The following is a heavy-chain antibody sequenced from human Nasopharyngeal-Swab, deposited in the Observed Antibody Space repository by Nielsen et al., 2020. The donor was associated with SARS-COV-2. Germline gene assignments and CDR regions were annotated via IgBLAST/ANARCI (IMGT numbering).Heavy chain of an antibody. J-gene: IGHJ4*02. CDR3: AKRFSPK. D-gene: IGHD3-10*01. CDR2: IKQDASEM. V-gene: IGHV3-7*01. CDR1: GFTFSGYW. Sequence: GESLKISCAASGFTFSGYWMSWVRQVPGKGPEWVANIKQDASEMYYVDSVKGRFTISRDNAKNSLFLQMNSLRAEDTAVYYCAKRFSPKWGQGTLVTVSS.